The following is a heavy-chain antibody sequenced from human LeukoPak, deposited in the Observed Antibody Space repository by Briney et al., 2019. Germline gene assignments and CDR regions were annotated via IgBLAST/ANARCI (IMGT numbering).Heavy chain of an antibody. V-gene: IGHV3-74*01. J-gene: IGHJ4*02. D-gene: IGHD3-22*01. CDR1: GFTFSRYW. Sequence: GGSLRLSCAASGFTFSRYWMHWVRQAPGKGLVWVSRLNSDGSSTSYADSVKGRFTISRDNAKNTLYLQMNSLRAEDTAVYYCARSYYYDSSGFRAYYFDYWGQGTLVTVSS. CDR3: ARSYYYDSSGFRAYYFDY. CDR2: LNSDGSST.